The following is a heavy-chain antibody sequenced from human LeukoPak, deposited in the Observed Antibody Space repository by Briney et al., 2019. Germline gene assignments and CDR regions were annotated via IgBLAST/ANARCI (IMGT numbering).Heavy chain of an antibody. CDR1: GFSFSRTW. CDR3: ARAYY. Sequence: PGGSLRLSCAASGFSFSRTWMSWVRQAPGKGPEWVANIEPDGNEKGCVNSVRGRFTISRDNAKNSLSLEMNSLRVEDTAVYYCARAYYWGQGTLVTVSS. D-gene: IGHD2-21*01. V-gene: IGHV3-7*01. CDR2: IEPDGNEK. J-gene: IGHJ4*02.